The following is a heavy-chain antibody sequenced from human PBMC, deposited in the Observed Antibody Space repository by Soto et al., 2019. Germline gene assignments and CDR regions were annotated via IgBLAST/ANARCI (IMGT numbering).Heavy chain of an antibody. CDR1: GYSFASHW. J-gene: IGHJ4*02. D-gene: IGHD1-26*01. V-gene: IGHV5-51*01. CDR2: IYPGDSDT. CDR3: ARYSGSYWHYLDF. Sequence: RGESLKISCKGYGYSFASHWVAWVRQMPEKGLEWIGTIYPGDSDTKYSSAFRGHVTISADTSVSTAYLQWRSLEATDRAIYYCARYSGSYWHYLDFWGQGTLVTVSS.